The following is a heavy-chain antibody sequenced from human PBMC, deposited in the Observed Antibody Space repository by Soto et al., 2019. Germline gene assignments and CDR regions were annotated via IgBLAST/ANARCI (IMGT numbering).Heavy chain of an antibody. CDR2: INPNSGGT. CDR3: GRAFRYGGSGSYFDS. V-gene: IGHV1-2*04. Sequence: ASARVSCQASGHRLTGYYVHWVRQAPGQGLEWMGWINPNSGGTTYAQKFQGLVTMTSDTPISTAYMALSSLISDETAGYYLGRAFRYGGSGSYFDSWGQGAPVTMST. CDR1: GHRLTGYY. J-gene: IGHJ4*02. D-gene: IGHD2-15*01.